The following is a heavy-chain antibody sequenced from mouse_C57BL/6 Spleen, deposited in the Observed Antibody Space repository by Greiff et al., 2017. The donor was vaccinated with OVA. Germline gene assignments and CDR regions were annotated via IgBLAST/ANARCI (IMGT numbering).Heavy chain of an antibody. CDR1: GYTFTSYW. V-gene: IGHV1-52*01. J-gene: IGHJ4*01. CDR2: IAPSDSET. Sequence: QVQLQQPGAELVRPGSSVKLSCKASGYTFTSYWMHWVKPRPIQGLEWIGNIAPSDSETHYNQKFKDKATFTVDKSSSTASMQLSSLTSEDSAVYYCVREYSSYAMGDWGQGNSVTVSS. CDR3: VREYSSYAMGD. D-gene: IGHD2-5*01.